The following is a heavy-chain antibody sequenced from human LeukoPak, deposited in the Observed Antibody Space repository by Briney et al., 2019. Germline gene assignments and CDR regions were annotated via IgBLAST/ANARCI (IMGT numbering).Heavy chain of an antibody. V-gene: IGHV1-24*01. Sequence: GPSVNVSCKVSGYTLTELSMHWVRQAAGKGREWMGGLDPEDGETIYAQKCQGRVTMTEDTSTDTAHMELSSLRSEDTAVYYCARMVRRLGRLKIGRDSDYATGYYFDYWGQGTLVTVSS. CDR1: GYTLTELS. J-gene: IGHJ4*02. CDR3: ARMVRRLGRLKIGRDSDYATGYYFDY. D-gene: IGHD4-11*01. CDR2: LDPEDGET.